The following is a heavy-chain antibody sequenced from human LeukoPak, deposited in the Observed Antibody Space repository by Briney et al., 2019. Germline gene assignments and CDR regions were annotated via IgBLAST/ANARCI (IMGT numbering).Heavy chain of an antibody. CDR1: GYSFTSYW. CDR2: IYPGDSDT. Sequence: GESLKISCKGSGYSFTSYWIGWVRQMPGKGLEWMGIIYPGDSDTRYSPSFQGQATISADKSISTAYLQWSSLKASDTAMYYCARHPRDFWSGYPFDYWGQGTLVTVSS. D-gene: IGHD3-3*01. CDR3: ARHPRDFWSGYPFDY. J-gene: IGHJ4*02. V-gene: IGHV5-51*01.